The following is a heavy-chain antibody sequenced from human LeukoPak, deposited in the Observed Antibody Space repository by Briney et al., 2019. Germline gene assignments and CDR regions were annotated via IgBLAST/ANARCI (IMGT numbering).Heavy chain of an antibody. CDR2: INGGGTNT. CDR3: AKDGAWLRFDD. V-gene: IGHV3-23*01. J-gene: IGHJ4*02. CDR1: GFTFSSYG. D-gene: IGHD5-12*01. Sequence: PGGTLRLSCAASGFTFSSYGMSWVRQTPGKGLEWVSAINGGGTNTYYADSVKGRFTTSRDNSKNTVYLQMNSLRGEDTAVYYCAKDGAWLRFDDWGQGTLVTVSS.